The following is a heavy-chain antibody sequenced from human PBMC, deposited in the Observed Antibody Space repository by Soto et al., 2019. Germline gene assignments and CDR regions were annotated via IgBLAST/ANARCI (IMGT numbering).Heavy chain of an antibody. CDR3: AREVIPLTTDWYFDL. D-gene: IGHD4-17*01. J-gene: IGHJ2*01. CDR2: IYDSGST. CDR1: GGSISGGVGGLYY. V-gene: IGHV4-30-4*01. Sequence: QLQLRESGPGLVKPSETLSLTCTVSGGSISGGVGGLYYWSWIRQPPGKGLEWIGYIYDSGSTYCNPSLKPRVTISVDTSNNQFSLRLSSVTAADTAVYYCAREVIPLTTDWYFDLWGRGTLVTVSS.